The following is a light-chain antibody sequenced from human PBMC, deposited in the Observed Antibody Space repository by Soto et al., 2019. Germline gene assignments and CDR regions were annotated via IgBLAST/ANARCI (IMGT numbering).Light chain of an antibody. J-gene: IGKJ4*01. Sequence: EIVLTQSPDTLSLSPGERATLSCRASQSVRSNYLAWYQQKPGQAPRFLIYDASSRATGIPDRFSGSGSGTDFTLTISRLEPEDFAVYYCQQYGSSPLTFSGGTKVEIK. V-gene: IGKV3-20*01. CDR3: QQYGSSPLT. CDR2: DAS. CDR1: QSVRSNY.